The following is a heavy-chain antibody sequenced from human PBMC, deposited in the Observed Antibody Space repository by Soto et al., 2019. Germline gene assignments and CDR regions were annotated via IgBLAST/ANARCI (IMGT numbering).Heavy chain of an antibody. CDR2: IYPGAADI. D-gene: IGHD3-22*01. J-gene: IGHJ4*02. CDR1: GYNFNTYW. Sequence: GGCLKISRGGSGYNFNTYWHGYVRQMIGKGLGWMGFIYPGAADIWFSPYFQGQVTISAGMTFSTAYLRWSSMRVSDTAMYYCARQAYHYETYSFGYWGQGTLVTVSS. V-gene: IGHV5-51*01. CDR3: ARQAYHYETYSFGY.